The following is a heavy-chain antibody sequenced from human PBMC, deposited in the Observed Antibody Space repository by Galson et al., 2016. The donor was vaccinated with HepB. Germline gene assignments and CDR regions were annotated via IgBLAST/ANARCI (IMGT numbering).Heavy chain of an antibody. CDR1: GGSISSSNW. J-gene: IGHJ6*02. D-gene: IGHD3-9*01. CDR2: IYHSGST. CDR3: ARGADETYYDILTGPYYYGIDV. Sequence: SETLSLTCAVSGGSISSSNWWTWVRQPPGKGLEWIGEIYHSGSTNYKSSLKSRVTISVDKSKNQLSLKLSSVTAADTAVYYCARGADETYYDILTGPYYYGIDVWGQGTTVTVSS. V-gene: IGHV4-4*02.